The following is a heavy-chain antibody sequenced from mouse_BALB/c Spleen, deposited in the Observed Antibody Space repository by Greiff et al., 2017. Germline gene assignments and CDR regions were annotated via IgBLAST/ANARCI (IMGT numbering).Heavy chain of an antibody. V-gene: IGHV1-26*01. J-gene: IGHJ4*01. CDR3: ARRYGNYDAMDY. Sequence: EVQLQQSGPELVKPGASVKISCKASGYSFTGYYMHWVKQSHVKSLEWIGRINPYNGATSYNQNFKDKASLTVDKSSSTAYMELHSLTSEDSAVYYCARRYGNYDAMDYWGQGTSVTVSS. D-gene: IGHD2-10*02. CDR1: GYSFTGYY. CDR2: INPYNGAT.